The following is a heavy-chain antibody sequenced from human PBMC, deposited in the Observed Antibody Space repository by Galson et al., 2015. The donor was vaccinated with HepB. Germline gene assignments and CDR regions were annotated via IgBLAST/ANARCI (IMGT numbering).Heavy chain of an antibody. V-gene: IGHV3-23*01. J-gene: IGHJ6*02. D-gene: IGHD3/OR15-3a*01. CDR1: GFTFNNYA. CDR3: AKDRTSLNYYYDMDV. CDR2: ISASGGST. Sequence: SLRLSCAASGFTFNNYAMNWVRQAPGKGLEWVSVISASGGSTHYADSVKGRFTISRDNSKNTLYLQMNSLRAEDTAVYYCAKDRTSLNYYYDMDVWGQGTTVTVSS.